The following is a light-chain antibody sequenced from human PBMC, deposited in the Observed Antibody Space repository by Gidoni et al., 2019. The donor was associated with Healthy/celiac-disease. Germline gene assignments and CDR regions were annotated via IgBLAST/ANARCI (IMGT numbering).Light chain of an antibody. V-gene: IGKV1-12*01. CDR1: KGISSW. Sequence: DMQMTQSPSSVSASVGDRVTITCRASKGISSWLAWYQQKPGKAPKLLIYAASSLQSGVPSRFSGSGSGTDFTLTISSLQPEDFATYYCQQANSFPPLFTFGPGTKVDIK. CDR3: QQANSFPPLFT. CDR2: AAS. J-gene: IGKJ3*01.